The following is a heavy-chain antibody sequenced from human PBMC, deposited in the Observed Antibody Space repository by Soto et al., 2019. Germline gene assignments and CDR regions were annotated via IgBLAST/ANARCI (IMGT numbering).Heavy chain of an antibody. J-gene: IGHJ4*02. CDR3: ARGGSGYNEIDY. Sequence: QVQLVQSGAEVQKPGASVKVSCKTSGYSFTNYGISWVRQAPGQGLEWMGWISPYNGDTKYAERLQGRVTMTADSSTTTAYMELGSLTYDDTAVYYCARGGSGYNEIDYWGQGTLVTVSS. D-gene: IGHD5-12*01. CDR1: GYSFTNYG. V-gene: IGHV1-18*01. CDR2: ISPYNGDT.